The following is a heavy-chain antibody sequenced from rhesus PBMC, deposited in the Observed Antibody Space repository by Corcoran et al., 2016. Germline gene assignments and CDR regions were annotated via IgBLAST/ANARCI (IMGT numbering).Heavy chain of an antibody. V-gene: IGHV4-165*02. J-gene: IGHJ5-2*02. Sequence: QVQLQESGPGLVKPSETLSLTCAVPGGPRTGYSRHWIRHPSGKGLEWMGYIGGSCGSTYYNPSLKSRVTISTDTSKNQFSLKLSSVTAADTAVYYCARDYGQYNSLDVWGRGVLVTVSS. CDR1: GGPRTGYS. CDR2: IGGSCGST. CDR3: ARDYGQYNSLDV. D-gene: IGHD4-29*01.